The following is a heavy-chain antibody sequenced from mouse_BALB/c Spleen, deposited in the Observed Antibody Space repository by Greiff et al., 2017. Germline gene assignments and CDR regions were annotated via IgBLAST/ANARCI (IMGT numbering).Heavy chain of an antibody. CDR2: ISYSGST. CDR1: GDSITSGY. Sequence: EVKLQESGPSLVKPSQTLSLTCSVTGDSITSGYWNWIRKFPGNKLEYMGYISYSGSTYYNPSLKSRISITRDTSKNQYYLQLNSVTTEDTATYYCARLGDYYAKRGYFDVWGAGTTVTVSS. CDR3: ARLGDYYAKRGYFDV. V-gene: IGHV3-8*02. D-gene: IGHD1-1*01. J-gene: IGHJ1*01.